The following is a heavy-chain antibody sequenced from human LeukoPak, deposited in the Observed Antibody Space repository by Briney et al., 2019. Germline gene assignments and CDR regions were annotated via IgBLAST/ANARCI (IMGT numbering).Heavy chain of an antibody. D-gene: IGHD5-18*01. V-gene: IGHV3-74*03. J-gene: IGHJ5*02. CDR1: GFTFSNYW. CDR2: INSDGSST. Sequence: PGGSLRLSCVASGFTFSNYWMHWVRQAPGKGLVWVSRINSDGSSTTYADSVKGRFTISRDNAKNTLYLQMNSLRAEDTAVYYCARDPHGYWWFDPWGQGTLVTVS. CDR3: ARDPHGYWWFDP.